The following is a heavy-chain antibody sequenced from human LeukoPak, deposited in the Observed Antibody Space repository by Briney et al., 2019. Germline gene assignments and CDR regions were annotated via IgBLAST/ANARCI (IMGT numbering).Heavy chain of an antibody. CDR3: ARQYCSGTSCYVRYYFDY. D-gene: IGHD2-2*01. V-gene: IGHV1-2*02. CDR2: INPNSGGT. J-gene: IGHJ4*02. CDR1: GYTFTGYY. Sequence: ASVKVSCKASGYTFTGYYMHWVRPAPGQGLEWMGWINPNSGGTNYAQKFQGRVTMTRDTSISTAYMELSRLRSDDTAVYYCARQYCSGTSCYVRYYFDYWGQGTLVTVSS.